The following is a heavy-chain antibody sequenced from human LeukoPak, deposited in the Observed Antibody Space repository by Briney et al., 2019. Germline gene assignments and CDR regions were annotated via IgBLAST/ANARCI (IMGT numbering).Heavy chain of an antibody. CDR3: AKNFKWELLYYFDY. J-gene: IGHJ4*02. D-gene: IGHD1-26*01. Sequence: GGSLKLSCAASGFTVISNYMSWVRQAPGKGLEWVSVIYGGGGTYYADSVKGRFTISRDNSKNTLYLQMNSLRAEDTAVYYCAKNFKWELLYYFDYWGQGTLVTVSS. V-gene: IGHV3-53*05. CDR2: IYGGGGT. CDR1: GFTVISNY.